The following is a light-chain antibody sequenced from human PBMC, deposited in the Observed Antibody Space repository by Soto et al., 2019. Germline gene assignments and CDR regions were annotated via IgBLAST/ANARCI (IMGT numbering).Light chain of an antibody. J-gene: IGKJ1*01. CDR2: GAS. CDR3: HQYNNWRQT. Sequence: IVMTQSPVTLSVSPGETATLSCRASQSVSNNLAWYQQRPGQVPRLLIYGASRRATGTPARFSGSGSGTRFTLPITSLQPEDVAVYYCHQYNNWRQTFGRGTKVQI. V-gene: IGKV3D-15*01. CDR1: QSVSNN.